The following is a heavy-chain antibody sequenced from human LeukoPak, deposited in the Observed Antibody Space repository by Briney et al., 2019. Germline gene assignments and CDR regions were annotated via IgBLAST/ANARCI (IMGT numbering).Heavy chain of an antibody. D-gene: IGHD2-15*01. CDR3: AKKSKLCRCCSCYASYYYYGMDV. CDR2: IYTSGST. Sequence: SETLSLTCTVSGGSISSYYWSWIRQPAGKGLEWIGRIYTSGSTNYNPSLKSRVTMSVDTSKNQFSLKLSSVTAADTAVYYCAKKSKLCRCCSCYASYYYYGMDVWGQGTTVTVSS. V-gene: IGHV4-4*07. J-gene: IGHJ6*02. CDR1: GGSISSYY.